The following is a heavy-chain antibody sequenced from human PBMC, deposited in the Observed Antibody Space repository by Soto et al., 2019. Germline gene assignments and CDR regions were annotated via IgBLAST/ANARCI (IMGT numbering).Heavy chain of an antibody. V-gene: IGHV3-33*01. J-gene: IGHJ4*02. Sequence: QVQLVESGGGVVQPGRSLRLSCAASGFTFSSYGMHWVRQAPGKGLEWVAVIWYDGSNKYYADSVKGRLTISRDNSKNTRYLQMNSLRAEDTAVYYCARDHQQWLVLSLIDYWGQGTLVTVSS. CDR2: IWYDGSNK. D-gene: IGHD6-19*01. CDR1: GFTFSSYG. CDR3: ARDHQQWLVLSLIDY.